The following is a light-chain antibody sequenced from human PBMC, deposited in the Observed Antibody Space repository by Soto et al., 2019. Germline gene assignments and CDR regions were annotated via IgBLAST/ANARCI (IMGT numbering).Light chain of an antibody. CDR2: SAS. V-gene: IGKV1-12*01. J-gene: IGKJ4*01. CDR1: QGFSTW. CDR3: QQANSFPRT. Sequence: DIQMTQSPSSVSASVGYRVTITCRASQGFSTWLAWYRRKPGRAPELLIYSASSLHSGVPSRFSGSGSGTDFTLTISSLQPEDFATYYCQQANSFPRTLGGGTEVEIK.